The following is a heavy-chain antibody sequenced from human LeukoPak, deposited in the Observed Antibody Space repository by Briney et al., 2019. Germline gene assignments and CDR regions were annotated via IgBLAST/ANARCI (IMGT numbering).Heavy chain of an antibody. V-gene: IGHV4-61*02. CDR3: ARDVTPRGATGPAFDI. J-gene: IGHJ3*02. Sequence: SETLSLTCTVSNGSISSDTYFWSWIRQPAGKGLEWIGRMSSSGISTYSPSLKSRVTISIDTSKNQFSLKLSSVTAADTAVYYCARDVTPRGATGPAFDIWGQGTMVTVSS. CDR1: NGSISSDTYF. D-gene: IGHD3-10*01. CDR2: MSSSGIS.